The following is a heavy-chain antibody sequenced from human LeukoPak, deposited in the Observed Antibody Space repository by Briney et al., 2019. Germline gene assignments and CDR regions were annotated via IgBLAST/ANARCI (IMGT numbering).Heavy chain of an antibody. Sequence: SETLSLTCTVSGGSISSYYWSWLRQPPGKGLEWIGYMYYSGSTNYNPSLKSRVTISVDMSKNQFSLKVSSVTAADTAVYYCARRVTSSWFDPWGQGTVVTVSS. V-gene: IGHV4-59*08. CDR3: ARRVTSSWFDP. J-gene: IGHJ5*02. D-gene: IGHD2-21*02. CDR2: MYYSGST. CDR1: GGSISSYY.